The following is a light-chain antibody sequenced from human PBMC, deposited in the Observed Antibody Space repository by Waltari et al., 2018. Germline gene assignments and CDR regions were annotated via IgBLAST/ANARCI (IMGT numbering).Light chain of an antibody. CDR3: QAWESSTADVV. CDR2: EDT. Sequence: SYDLPQQPSVSVSPGRTATITCSGAILWQTYPHWYQQKPGQSPLLVMYEDTKRPPGIPERFSGSNSGNTATLTISGTHGLDEADYYCQAWESSTADVVFGGGTKLTVL. CDR1: ILWQTY. V-gene: IGLV3-1*01. J-gene: IGLJ2*01.